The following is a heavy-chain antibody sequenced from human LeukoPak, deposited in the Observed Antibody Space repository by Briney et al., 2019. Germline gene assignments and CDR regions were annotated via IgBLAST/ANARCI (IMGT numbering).Heavy chain of an antibody. CDR3: ARAAPSIIAVAEIPDY. J-gene: IGHJ4*02. Sequence: GGSLRLSCAASGFTFSNYWMSWVRQAPGKGLEWVANIKQDGSEKYYVDSVKGRFTISRDNAKNTLYLQMNSLRAEDTALYYCARAAPSIIAVAEIPDYWGQGTLVAVSS. CDR2: IKQDGSEK. CDR1: GFTFSNYW. V-gene: IGHV3-7*01. D-gene: IGHD6-19*01.